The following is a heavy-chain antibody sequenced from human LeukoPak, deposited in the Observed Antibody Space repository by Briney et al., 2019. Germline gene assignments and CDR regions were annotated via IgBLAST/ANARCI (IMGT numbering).Heavy chain of an antibody. CDR2: INPAGTET. CDR1: GFSFSAYW. D-gene: IGHD2-15*01. CDR3: ARFGYVAAVDL. Sequence: GGSMRLSCAASGFSFSAYWMTWVRQAPGTGLEWVANINPAGTETYYVDPVKGRFTISRDNAKNLLYLQMNSLRAEDTAVYYCARFGYVAAVDLWGQGTLVTVPS. J-gene: IGHJ4*02. V-gene: IGHV3-7*01.